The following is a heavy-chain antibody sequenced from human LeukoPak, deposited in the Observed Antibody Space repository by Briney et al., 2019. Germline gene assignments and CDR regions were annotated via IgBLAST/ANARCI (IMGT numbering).Heavy chain of an antibody. CDR3: ARFVTLLAPTGGYYYYYGMDV. D-gene: IGHD2-15*01. V-gene: IGHV4-61*08. CDR1: GGSISSGGYY. Sequence: SETLSLTCTVSGGSISSGGYYWSWIRQHPGKGLEWIGYIYYSGSTNYNPSLKSRVTISVDTSKNQFSLKLSSVTAADTAVYYCARFVTLLAPTGGYYYYYGMDVWGQGTTVTVSS. J-gene: IGHJ6*02. CDR2: IYYSGST.